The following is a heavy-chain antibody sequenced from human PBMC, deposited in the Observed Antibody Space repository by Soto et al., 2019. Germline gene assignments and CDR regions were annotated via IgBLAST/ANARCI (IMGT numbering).Heavy chain of an antibody. CDR1: GFTFSSYG. Sequence: QVQLVESGGGVVQPGRSLRLSCAASGFTFSSYGMHWVRQAPGKGLEWVAVISYDGSNKYYADSVKGRFTISRDNSKNTLYLQMNRLRAEDTAVYYCAKDARSRIVVVVAAMASEFDYWGQGTLVTVSS. J-gene: IGHJ4*02. CDR3: AKDARSRIVVVVAAMASEFDY. CDR2: ISYDGSNK. V-gene: IGHV3-30*18. D-gene: IGHD2-15*01.